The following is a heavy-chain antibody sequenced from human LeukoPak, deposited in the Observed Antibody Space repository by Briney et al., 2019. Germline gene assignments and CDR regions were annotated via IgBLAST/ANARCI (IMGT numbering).Heavy chain of an antibody. Sequence: SESLSLTCAVYGGSFSGYYWSWIRQPPGKGLEWIGEINHSGSTNYNPSLKSRVTISVDTSKNQFSLKLSSVTAADTAVYYCARVVPAAIYYYYYYGMDVWGQGTTVTVSS. J-gene: IGHJ6*02. CDR2: INHSGST. CDR1: GGSFSGYY. D-gene: IGHD2-2*02. CDR3: ARVVPAAIYYYYYYGMDV. V-gene: IGHV4-34*01.